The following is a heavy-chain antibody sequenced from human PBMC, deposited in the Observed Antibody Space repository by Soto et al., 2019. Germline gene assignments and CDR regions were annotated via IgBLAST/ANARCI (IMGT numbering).Heavy chain of an antibody. V-gene: IGHV1-69*14. Sequence: QVQLVQSGAEVKKPGSSVKVSCKASGGTFSSYAISWVRQAPGQGLEWMGGIISIFGTADYAQKFQGRVTISGGIYAHSANMEQRSLRSEDAAVYLCATHKMGIKLIYYHGMHVWRQGPTVRLL. CDR3: ATHKMGIKLIYYHGMHV. CDR2: IISIFGTA. J-gene: IGHJ6*02. D-gene: IGHD7-27*01. CDR1: GGTFSSYA.